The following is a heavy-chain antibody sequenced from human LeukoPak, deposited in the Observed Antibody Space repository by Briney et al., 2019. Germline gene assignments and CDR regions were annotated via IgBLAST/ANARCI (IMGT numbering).Heavy chain of an antibody. CDR2: TGST. Sequence: SETLSLTCTVSGGSISSGSYYWNWIRQPAGKGLEWIGYTGSTNYNPSLKSRVTISVDTSKNLFSLKLNSVTAADTAVYYCARASGSGSYSRFGFDYWGQGTLVTVSS. V-gene: IGHV4-61*10. CDR1: GGSISSGSYY. CDR3: ARASGSGSYSRFGFDY. D-gene: IGHD3-10*01. J-gene: IGHJ4*02.